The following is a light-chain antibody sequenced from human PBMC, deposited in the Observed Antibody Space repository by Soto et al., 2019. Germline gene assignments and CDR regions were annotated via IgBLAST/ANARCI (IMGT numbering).Light chain of an antibody. CDR2: KAS. Sequence: VLMTQSPLSLPVTLGQPASVSCRSSQSLVHTDGNTYLSWFQQRPGQSPRRLIYKASNRDSGVPDRFSGSGSGTDFILTISNLQPEDFATYYCQQFNSLFGQGTRLEIK. J-gene: IGKJ5*01. CDR3: QQFNSL. V-gene: IGKV2-30*02. CDR1: QSLVHTDGNTY.